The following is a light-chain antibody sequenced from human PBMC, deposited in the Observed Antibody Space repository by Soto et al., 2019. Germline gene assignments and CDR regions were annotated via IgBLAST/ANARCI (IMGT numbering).Light chain of an antibody. CDR1: QSVSSN. CDR2: GAS. J-gene: IGKJ1*01. V-gene: IGKV3-15*01. CDR3: QQYNNWPPWT. Sequence: EIVKTQSPAALSVSPGERATLSCRASQSVSSNLAWYQQKPGQAPRLLIYGASTRATGIPARFSGSGSGTEFTLTISSLQSEDFAVYFCQQYNNWPPWTFGQGTKVEI.